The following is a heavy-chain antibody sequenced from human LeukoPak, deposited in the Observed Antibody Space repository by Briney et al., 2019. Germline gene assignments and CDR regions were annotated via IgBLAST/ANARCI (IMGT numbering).Heavy chain of an antibody. D-gene: IGHD4-17*01. J-gene: IGHJ4*02. Sequence: ETLSLTCTVSGGSISSYYWSWIRQPPGKGLEWIGYIYYSGSTNYNPSLTSRVTISVDTSKNQFSLKLSSVTAADTAVYYCARTLLHDYGDYYFDYWGQGTLVTVSS. V-gene: IGHV4-59*01. CDR3: ARTLLHDYGDYYFDY. CDR1: GGSISSYY. CDR2: IYYSGST.